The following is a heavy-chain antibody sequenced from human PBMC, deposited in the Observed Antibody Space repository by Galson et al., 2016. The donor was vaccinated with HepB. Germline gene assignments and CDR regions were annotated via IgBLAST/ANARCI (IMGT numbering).Heavy chain of an antibody. CDR2: IFPGDSDT. CDR3: ARSFRPDFWSGSGFDP. J-gene: IGHJ5*02. D-gene: IGHD3-3*01. CDR1: GYSFNNHW. V-gene: IGHV5-51*01. Sequence: QSGAEVKKPGESLKISCKGSGYSFNNHWIGWVRQMPGKGLEWMGIIFPGDSDTRYSPSFQGHVTISVDQSMSTAYLHWTSLKASDSARYYCARSFRPDFWSGSGFDPWGQGTLVTVSA.